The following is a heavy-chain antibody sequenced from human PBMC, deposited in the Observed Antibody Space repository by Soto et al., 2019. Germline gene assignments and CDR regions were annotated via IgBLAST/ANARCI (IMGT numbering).Heavy chain of an antibody. Sequence: ASVKVSCKASGYTFTGYYMHWVRQAPGQGLEWMGWINPNSGGTNYAQKFQGWVTMTRDTSISTAYMELSRLRSEDTAVYYCAREGMYSSGWTAVEYFDYWGQGTLVTVSS. V-gene: IGHV1-2*04. CDR3: AREGMYSSGWTAVEYFDY. J-gene: IGHJ4*02. D-gene: IGHD6-19*01. CDR2: INPNSGGT. CDR1: GYTFTGYY.